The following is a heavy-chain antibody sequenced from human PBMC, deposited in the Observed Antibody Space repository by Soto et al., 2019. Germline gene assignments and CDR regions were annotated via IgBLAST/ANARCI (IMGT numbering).Heavy chain of an antibody. V-gene: IGHV5-51*01. CDR1: GYSFTSYW. D-gene: IGHD3-10*01. J-gene: IGHJ6*02. CDR3: ARQVLLWFGGYYYYGMDV. CDR2: IYPGDSDT. Sequence: GESLKISCKGSGYSFTSYWIGWVRQMPGKGLEWMGIIYPGDSDTRYSPSFQGQVTISADKSISTAYLQWSSLKASDTAMYYCARQVLLWFGGYYYYGMDVWGQGTTVTVSS.